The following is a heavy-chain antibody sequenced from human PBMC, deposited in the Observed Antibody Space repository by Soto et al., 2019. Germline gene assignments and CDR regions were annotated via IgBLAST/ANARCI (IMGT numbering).Heavy chain of an antibody. CDR2: ISWNSGSI. V-gene: IGHV3-9*01. CDR3: AKASSTSWQPNFDY. D-gene: IGHD2-2*01. J-gene: IGHJ4*02. Sequence: SMRVSRTAAGGKCVDYARHWVRQNTGKGLEWVSGISWNSGSIGYADSVKGRFTISRDNAKNSLYLQMNSLRAEDTALYYCAKASSTSWQPNFDYWGQGTLVTVSS. CDR1: GGKCVDYA.